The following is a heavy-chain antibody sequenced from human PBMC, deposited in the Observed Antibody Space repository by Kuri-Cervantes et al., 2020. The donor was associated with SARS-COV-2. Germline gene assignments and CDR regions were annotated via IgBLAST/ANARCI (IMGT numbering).Heavy chain of an antibody. D-gene: IGHD3-10*01. CDR2: IWYDGSNK. CDR1: GFTFSSYG. J-gene: IGHJ3*02. CDR3: ARDLRFGELTPIDAFDI. V-gene: IGHV3-33*01. Sequence: GESLKISCAASGFTFSSYGMHWVRQAPGKGLEWVAVIWYDGSNKYYADSVKGRFTISRDNSKNTLYLQMNSPRAEDTAVYYCARDLRFGELTPIDAFDIWGQGTMVTVSS.